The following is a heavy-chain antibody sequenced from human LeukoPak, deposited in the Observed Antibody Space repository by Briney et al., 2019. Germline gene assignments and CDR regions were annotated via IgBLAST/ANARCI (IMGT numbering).Heavy chain of an antibody. Sequence: GGSLRLSCAASGFTFSSYAMHWVRQAPGKGLEWVAVISYDGSNKYYADSVKGRFTISRDNSKNTLYLQMNSLRAEDTAVYYCAKDFANFLGYCSSTSCPSTDYWGQGTLVTVSS. CDR2: ISYDGSNK. V-gene: IGHV3-30-3*01. CDR3: AKDFANFLGYCSSTSCPSTDY. J-gene: IGHJ4*02. CDR1: GFTFSSYA. D-gene: IGHD2-2*01.